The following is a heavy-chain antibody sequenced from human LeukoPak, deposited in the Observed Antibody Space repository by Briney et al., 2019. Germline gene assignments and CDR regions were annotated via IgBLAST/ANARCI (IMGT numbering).Heavy chain of an antibody. J-gene: IGHJ4*02. CDR3: AKDIGPSRLGLAPFDY. D-gene: IGHD3-9*01. V-gene: IGHV3-30*18. Sequence: PSETLSLTCTVSGGSISSSSYYWVWIRQAPGKGLEWVAVISYDGSNKYYADSVKGRFTISRDNSKNTLYLQMNSLRAEDTAVYYCAKDIGPSRLGLAPFDYWGQGTLVTVSS. CDR1: GGSISSSS. CDR2: ISYDGSNK.